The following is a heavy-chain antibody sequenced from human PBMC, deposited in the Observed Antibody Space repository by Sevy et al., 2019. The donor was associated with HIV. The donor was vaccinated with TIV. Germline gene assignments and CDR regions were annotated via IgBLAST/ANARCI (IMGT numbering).Heavy chain of an antibody. CDR1: GFTFSGSA. V-gene: IGHV3-73*01. CDR2: VRSKANNYAT. Sequence: GGSLILSCAASGFTFSGSAMHWVRQASGKGLEWVGRVRSKANNYATVYAASVKGRFTISRDDSKNTAYLQMNSLKTEDTAVYYCTLYCGGDCYSGQGNEYFQHWGQGTLVTVSS. D-gene: IGHD2-21*02. CDR3: TLYCGGDCYSGQGNEYFQH. J-gene: IGHJ1*01.